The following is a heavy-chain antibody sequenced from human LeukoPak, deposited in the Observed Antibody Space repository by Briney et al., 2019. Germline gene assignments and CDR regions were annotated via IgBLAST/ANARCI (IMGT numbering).Heavy chain of an antibody. CDR1: GYTFTSYG. V-gene: IGHV1-18*01. CDR2: IIAYNGNT. CDR3: ARVVGGGVDTAMVGGDY. Sequence: ASVKVSCEASGYTFTSYGISWVRQAPGQGLEWMGWIIAYNGNTNYAQKLQGRVTMTTDTSTSTAYMELRSLRSDDTAVYYCARVVGGGVDTAMVGGDYWGQGTLVTVSS. J-gene: IGHJ4*02. D-gene: IGHD5-18*01.